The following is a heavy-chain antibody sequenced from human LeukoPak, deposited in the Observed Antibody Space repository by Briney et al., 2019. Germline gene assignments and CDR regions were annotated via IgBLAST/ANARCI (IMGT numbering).Heavy chain of an antibody. D-gene: IGHD2-2*03. J-gene: IGHJ4*02. CDR2: INSDGGTT. CDR3: ARDGYCSSTRCYAGGVDS. CDR1: GFTFSNYW. V-gene: IGHV3-74*01. Sequence: GGSLRLSCAASGFTFSNYWMHWVRQAPGKGLVWVSRINSDGGTTSYADSVKGRFTISRDNAKNTLYLQMNSLRAEDTALYYCARDGYCSSTRCYAGGVDSWGQGTLVTVSS.